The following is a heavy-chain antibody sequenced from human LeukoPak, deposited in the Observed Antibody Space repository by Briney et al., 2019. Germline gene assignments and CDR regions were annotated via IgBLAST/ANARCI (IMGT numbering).Heavy chain of an antibody. V-gene: IGHV3-7*04. CDR3: ARDTVATTFDY. J-gene: IGHJ4*02. Sequence: PGGSLRFSCAASGFTFSNYWMSWVRQAPGKGLEWVANIKQDGSDKYYVDSVKGRFTISRDNAKNSLYLQMNSLRAEDTAVYYCARDTVATTFDYWGQGTVVTVSS. CDR1: GFTFSNYW. CDR2: IKQDGSDK. D-gene: IGHD4-17*01.